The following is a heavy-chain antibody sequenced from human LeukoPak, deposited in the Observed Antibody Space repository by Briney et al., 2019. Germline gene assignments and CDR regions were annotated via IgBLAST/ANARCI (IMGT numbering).Heavy chain of an antibody. D-gene: IGHD3-16*01. CDR3: ARGGGLDV. CDR2: INHNGNVN. Sequence: GGSLRLSCAASGFTFSSYWMYWARQAPGKGLEWVASINHNGNVNYYVDSVEGRFTISRDNAKNSLYLQMSNLRAEDTAVYFCARGGGLDVWGQGATVTVSS. V-gene: IGHV3-7*03. J-gene: IGHJ6*02. CDR1: GFTFSSYW.